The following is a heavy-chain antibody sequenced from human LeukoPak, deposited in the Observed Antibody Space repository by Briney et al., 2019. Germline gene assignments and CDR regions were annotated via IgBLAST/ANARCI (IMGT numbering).Heavy chain of an antibody. CDR2: IYSGGST. CDR1: GFTVSSNY. Sequence: GGSLRLSCAASGFTVSSNYMSWVRQAPGKGLEWVSVIYSGGSTYYADSVKGRFTISRDNSKNTLYLQMNSLRAEDTAVYYCAPSSGDYDYVWGSYRLDYWGQGTLVTVSS. CDR3: APSSGDYDYVWGSYRLDY. D-gene: IGHD3-16*02. J-gene: IGHJ4*02. V-gene: IGHV3-53*01.